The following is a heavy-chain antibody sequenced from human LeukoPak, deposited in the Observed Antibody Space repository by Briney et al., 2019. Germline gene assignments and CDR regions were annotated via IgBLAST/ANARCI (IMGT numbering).Heavy chain of an antibody. V-gene: IGHV1-46*01. Sequence: GASVKVSCKASGYTFPSYFMHWVRQAPGQGLEWMGIINPTGGSTTYAQKFQGRVTMTRDTSTSTAYMELSSLRSDDTAVYYCARTAARRFDYRGQGTLVTVSS. J-gene: IGHJ4*02. D-gene: IGHD6-6*01. CDR3: ARTAARRFDY. CDR1: GYTFPSYF. CDR2: INPTGGST.